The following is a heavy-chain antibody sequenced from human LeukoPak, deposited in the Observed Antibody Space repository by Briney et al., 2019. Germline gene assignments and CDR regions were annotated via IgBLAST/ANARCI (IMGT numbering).Heavy chain of an antibody. CDR1: GFTFRDAW. V-gene: IGHV3-15*07. CDR3: TSEGYDSGWYFY. CDR2: FKSKIYGASI. J-gene: IGHJ4*02. D-gene: IGHD6-19*01. Sequence: GGSLRLSCAASGFTFRDAWMNWVRRVPGKGLEWVGRFKSKIYGASIDYAAPVKGRFTMSRDDSKNTLYLQMNSLKTEDTAVYYCTSEGYDSGWYFYWGQGTLVTVSS.